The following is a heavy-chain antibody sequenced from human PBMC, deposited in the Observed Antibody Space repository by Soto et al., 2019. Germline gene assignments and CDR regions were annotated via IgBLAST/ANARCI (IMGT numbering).Heavy chain of an antibody. J-gene: IGHJ3*01. V-gene: IGHV3-72*01. CDR3: VSITILRGGLGALDF. Sequence: QTPGKGLEWVGRVRNKAHSYTTEYAPSVKGRFTISRDDSKNSLYLEMNSVQIEDTAVYYCVSITILRGGLGALDFWGQGTKVTGSS. CDR2: VRNKAHSYTT. D-gene: IGHD3-10*01.